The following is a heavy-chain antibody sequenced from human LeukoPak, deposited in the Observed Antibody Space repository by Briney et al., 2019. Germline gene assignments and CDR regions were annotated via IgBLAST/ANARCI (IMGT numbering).Heavy chain of an antibody. CDR2: IYPGDSDT. Sequence: GESLKISCKGSGYSFTSYWIGWVRQMPGKGLEWMGIIYPGDSDTRYSPSFQGQVTISADKSISTAYLQWSSLKASDTAMYYCARRGDSSGWLGNFDYLGQGTLVTVSS. D-gene: IGHD6-19*01. V-gene: IGHV5-51*01. J-gene: IGHJ4*02. CDR3: ARRGDSSGWLGNFDY. CDR1: GYSFTSYW.